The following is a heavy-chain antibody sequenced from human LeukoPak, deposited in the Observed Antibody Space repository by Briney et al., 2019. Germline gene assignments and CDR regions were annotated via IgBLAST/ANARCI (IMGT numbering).Heavy chain of an antibody. CDR3: ARDDRAAAGTPLEYNWFDP. CDR1: GYTFTSYY. CDR2: INPSGGST. J-gene: IGHJ5*02. Sequence: GASVKVSCKASGYTFTSYYMHWVRQAPGQGLEWMGIINPSGGSTSYAQKFQGRVTITADESTSTAYMELSSLRSEDTAVYYCARDDRAAAGTPLEYNWFDPWGQGTLVTVSS. V-gene: IGHV1-46*01. D-gene: IGHD6-13*01.